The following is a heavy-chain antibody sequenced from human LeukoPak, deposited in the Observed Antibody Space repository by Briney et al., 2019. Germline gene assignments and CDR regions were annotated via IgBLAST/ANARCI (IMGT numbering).Heavy chain of an antibody. Sequence: GESLKISCKGSGYSLTSYWIGWVHQMPGKGLEWMGIIYLADSDTRYSPSFQGQVTISADKSISTAYLQWSSLKASDTAVYYCARHHRYSSGGHYFDYWGQGTQVTVSS. D-gene: IGHD6-19*01. J-gene: IGHJ4*02. CDR3: ARHHRYSSGGHYFDY. CDR1: GYSLTSYW. V-gene: IGHV5-51*07. CDR2: IYLADSDT.